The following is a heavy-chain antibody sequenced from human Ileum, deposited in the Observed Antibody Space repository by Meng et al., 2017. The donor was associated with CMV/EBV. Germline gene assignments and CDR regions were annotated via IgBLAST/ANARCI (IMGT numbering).Heavy chain of an antibody. CDR2: ISSYYI. V-gene: IGHV3-69-1*01. Sequence: GGSLRLSCAASGFMLNDYAMNWVRQAPGKGLEWVASISSYYIFQAESVKGRFTISRDNAKNSLYLQMNDLRSEDTAVYYCTRAYAEGVKVPADWFDPWGHGVLVTVSS. CDR3: TRAYAEGVKVPADWFDP. J-gene: IGHJ5*02. D-gene: IGHD2-2*01. CDR1: GFMLNDYA.